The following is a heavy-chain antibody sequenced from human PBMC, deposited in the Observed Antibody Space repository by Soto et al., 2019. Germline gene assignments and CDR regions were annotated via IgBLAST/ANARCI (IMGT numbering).Heavy chain of an antibody. V-gene: IGHV4-59*01. D-gene: IGHD3-10*01. Sequence: SETLSLTCTVSGGSISSYYWSWIRQPPGKGLEWIGYIYYSGSTNYNPSLKSRVTISVDTSKNQFSLKLSSVTAADTAVYYCARDTMVRGVPPFHYYYGMDVWGQGTTVTVSS. CDR3: ARDTMVRGVPPFHYYYGMDV. J-gene: IGHJ6*02. CDR1: GGSISSYY. CDR2: IYYSGST.